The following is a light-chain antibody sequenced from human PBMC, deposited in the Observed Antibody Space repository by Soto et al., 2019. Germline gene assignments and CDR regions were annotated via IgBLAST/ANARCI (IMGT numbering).Light chain of an antibody. Sequence: QSVLTQPASVSGSPGQSINISCTGTSSDVGGYNYVSWYQQHPGKAPKLMIYEVSNRPSGVSNRFSGSRSGNTASLTISGLQADDEAAYYCNSYTSSSTFVFGTGTKLTVL. CDR3: NSYTSSSTFV. CDR1: SSDVGGYNY. J-gene: IGLJ1*01. V-gene: IGLV2-14*01. CDR2: EVS.